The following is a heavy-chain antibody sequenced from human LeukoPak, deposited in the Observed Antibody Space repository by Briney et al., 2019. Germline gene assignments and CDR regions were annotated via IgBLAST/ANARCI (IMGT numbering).Heavy chain of an antibody. V-gene: IGHV1-2*02. Sequence: GASVKVSCKASGYTFTGYYMHWVRQAPGQGLEWMGWINPNSGGTNYAQKFQGRVTMTRDTSISTAYMELSRLRSDDTAVYYCARVPPIKEYQLYGAVDYWGQGTLVTVSS. CDR3: ARVPPIKEYQLYGAVDY. J-gene: IGHJ4*02. CDR1: GYTFTGYY. D-gene: IGHD2-2*01. CDR2: INPNSGGT.